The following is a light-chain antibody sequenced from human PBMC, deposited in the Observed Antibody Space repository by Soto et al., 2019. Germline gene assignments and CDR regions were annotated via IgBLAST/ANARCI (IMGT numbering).Light chain of an antibody. CDR1: SSDVGAYNY. J-gene: IGLJ1*01. V-gene: IGLV2-14*03. Sequence: QSALTQPASVSGSPGQSIAISCTGTSSDVGAYNYVSWFQQHPGEAPKLMIYDVGSRPSGVSNRCSGSKSGNTASLTISGLQAEDEADYYCSSYTTSTTYVFGTGTKVTVL. CDR3: SSYTTSTTYV. CDR2: DVG.